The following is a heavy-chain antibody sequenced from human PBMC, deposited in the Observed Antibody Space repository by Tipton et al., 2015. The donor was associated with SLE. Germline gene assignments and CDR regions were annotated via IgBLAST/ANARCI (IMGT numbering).Heavy chain of an antibody. CDR3: AREGIAVAGRLFDY. J-gene: IGHJ4*02. D-gene: IGHD6-19*01. V-gene: IGHV3-48*01. Sequence: SLRLSCAASGFTFSSYSMNWVRQAPGKGLEWVSYISSSSSTIYYADSVKGRFTISRDNAKNSLYLQMNSLRAEDTAVYYCAREGIAVAGRLFDYWGQGTLVTVSS. CDR1: GFTFSSYS. CDR2: ISSSSSTI.